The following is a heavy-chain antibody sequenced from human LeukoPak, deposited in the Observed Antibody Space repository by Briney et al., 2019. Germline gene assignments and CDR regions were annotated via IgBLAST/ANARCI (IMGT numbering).Heavy chain of an antibody. V-gene: IGHV4-4*09. Sequence: PSETLSLTCTVSGGPISSYYWSWIRQPPGKGLEWIGYIYTSGSTNYNPSLKSRVTISVDTSKNQFSLKLSSVTAADTAVYYCARIEAEDYYYMDVWGKGTTVTVSS. CDR3: ARIEAEDYYYMDV. J-gene: IGHJ6*03. CDR1: GGPISSYY. CDR2: IYTSGST.